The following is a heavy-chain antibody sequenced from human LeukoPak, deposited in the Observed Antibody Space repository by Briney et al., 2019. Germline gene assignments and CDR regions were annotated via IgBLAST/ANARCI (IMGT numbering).Heavy chain of an antibody. Sequence: GGSLRLSCAASGFTFSTYAMHWVRQAPGKGLEWVSGISWNSGSIGYADSVKGRFTISRDNAKNSLYLQMNSLRAEDTALYYCAKGSGWYVPDYWGQGTLVTVSS. CDR3: AKGSGWYVPDY. CDR1: GFTFSTYA. CDR2: ISWNSGSI. D-gene: IGHD6-19*01. J-gene: IGHJ4*02. V-gene: IGHV3-9*01.